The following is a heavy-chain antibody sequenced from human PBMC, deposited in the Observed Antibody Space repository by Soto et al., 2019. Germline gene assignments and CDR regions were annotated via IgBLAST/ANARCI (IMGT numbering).Heavy chain of an antibody. J-gene: IGHJ6*02. CDR1: GFTFSSYA. CDR3: ARDTAPSDV. V-gene: IGHV3-30-3*01. CDR2: ISYDGSNK. Sequence: GGSLRLSCAASGFTFSSYAMHWVRQAPGKGLEWVAVISYDGSNKYYADSVKGRFTIPRDNSKNTLYLQMNSLRAEDTAVYYCARDTAPSDVWGQGTTVTVSS. D-gene: IGHD4-17*01.